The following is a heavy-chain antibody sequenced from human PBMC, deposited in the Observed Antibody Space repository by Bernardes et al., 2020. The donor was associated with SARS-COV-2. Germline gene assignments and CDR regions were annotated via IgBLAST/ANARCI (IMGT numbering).Heavy chain of an antibody. CDR2: ISSSGSTI. CDR1: GFTFSSYE. Sequence: SLRLSCAASGFTFSSYEMNWVRQAPGKGLEWVSYISSSGSTIYYADSVKGRFTISRDNAKNSLYLQMNSLRAEDTAVYYCARNEGIAALDYYGMDVWGQGTTVTVSS. J-gene: IGHJ6*02. CDR3: ARNEGIAALDYYGMDV. V-gene: IGHV3-48*03. D-gene: IGHD6-13*01.